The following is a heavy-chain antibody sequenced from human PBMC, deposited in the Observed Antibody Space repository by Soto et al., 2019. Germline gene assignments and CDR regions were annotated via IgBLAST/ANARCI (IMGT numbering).Heavy chain of an antibody. Sequence: QLQVQESGPGLVKPSETLSLTCTVSGGSIITFSYYWGWIRQPPGKGLEWIGSISYSGSTFYNPSLKGRLTISVDASKNQFSLKLPSVTAADTAVFYCARHSPGAFDVWGQGTVVTVSS. CDR3: ARHSPGAFDV. V-gene: IGHV4-39*01. CDR1: GGSIITFSYY. CDR2: ISYSGST. J-gene: IGHJ3*01.